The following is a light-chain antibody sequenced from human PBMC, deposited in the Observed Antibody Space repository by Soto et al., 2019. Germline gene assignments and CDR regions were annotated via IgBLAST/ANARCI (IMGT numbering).Light chain of an antibody. J-gene: IGKJ1*01. CDR1: QSISSY. V-gene: IGKV3-15*01. Sequence: EIVMTQSRSTLSVSPGSRSTLACRASQSISSYLAWYQQKPGQAPRLLIYGASTRATDIPARFSGGGYGTEFNLTINSLQSEDVAVYYCHQVNDWPRTFGQGTKVDIK. CDR2: GAS. CDR3: HQVNDWPRT.